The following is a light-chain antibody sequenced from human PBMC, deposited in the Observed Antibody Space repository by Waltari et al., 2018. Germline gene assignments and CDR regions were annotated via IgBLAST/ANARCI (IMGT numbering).Light chain of an antibody. CDR3: SSYTTASSWV. V-gene: IGLV2-14*01. CDR1: SGDIGNYKF. CDR2: DVS. J-gene: IGLJ3*02. Sequence: QSALTQPASVSGSPGQSITISCTGTSGDIGNYKFVSWYQQEPGRAPKLIVYDVSQRPSGVSNRFSGSKSGKPASLTNSGLQAEDEADYYCSSYTTASSWVFGGGTKLTVL.